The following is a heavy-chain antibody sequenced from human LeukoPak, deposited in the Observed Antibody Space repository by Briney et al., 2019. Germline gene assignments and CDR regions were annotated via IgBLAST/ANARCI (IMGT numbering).Heavy chain of an antibody. J-gene: IGHJ3*02. D-gene: IGHD5-12*01. CDR1: GFSFSSYS. CDR3: AREPPYDDHAFDI. Sequence: GGSLRLSCVASGFSFSSYSMNWVRQAPGKGLEWVSYINSGSTSIDYADSVKGRFTISRDNAKNSLYLQMNSLRAEDTAVYYCAREPPYDDHAFDIWGQGTKVTVSS. V-gene: IGHV3-48*01. CDR2: INSGSTSI.